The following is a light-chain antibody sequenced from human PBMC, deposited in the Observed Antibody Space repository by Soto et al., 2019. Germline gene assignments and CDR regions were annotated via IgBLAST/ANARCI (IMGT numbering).Light chain of an antibody. V-gene: IGKV3-20*01. CDR2: GAS. CDR1: QSVSNNY. Sequence: EIVLTQSPGTLSLSPGERATLSCRASQSVSNNYLAWYQQKPGQAPRLLIYGASNRATSIPDRFSGSGSGTDFTLTSSRLEPEDVAVYYCQQYDSSGTFGQGTKGEIK. J-gene: IGKJ1*01. CDR3: QQYDSSGT.